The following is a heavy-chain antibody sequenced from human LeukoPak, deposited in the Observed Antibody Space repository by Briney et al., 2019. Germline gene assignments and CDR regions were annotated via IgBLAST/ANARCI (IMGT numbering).Heavy chain of an antibody. J-gene: IGHJ4*02. Sequence: GGSLRLSCAASGFTFDDYAMHWVRQAPGKGLEWVSGISWNSDDIHYVDSVKGRFTISRDNAKNSLYLHMSSLRAEDMALYYCAKDLYSGSSSSSFDSWGQGALVTVSS. D-gene: IGHD2-15*01. CDR1: GFTFDDYA. CDR3: AKDLYSGSSSSSFDS. CDR2: ISWNSDDI. V-gene: IGHV3-9*03.